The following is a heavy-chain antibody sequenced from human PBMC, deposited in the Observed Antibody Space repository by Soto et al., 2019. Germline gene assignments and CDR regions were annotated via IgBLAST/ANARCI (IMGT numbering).Heavy chain of an antibody. V-gene: IGHV3-53*01. Sequence: GGSLRLSCAASGFTDSTNFMSWVRQAPGKGLEWVSVIYTNDDTYYAESVKGRFTISRDNSKYTLYLQMNSLRAEDTAIYYCATRVGPSGRYYFDYWGQGALVTVSS. D-gene: IGHD1-26*01. CDR3: ATRVGPSGRYYFDY. CDR2: IYTNDDT. CDR1: GFTDSTNF. J-gene: IGHJ4*02.